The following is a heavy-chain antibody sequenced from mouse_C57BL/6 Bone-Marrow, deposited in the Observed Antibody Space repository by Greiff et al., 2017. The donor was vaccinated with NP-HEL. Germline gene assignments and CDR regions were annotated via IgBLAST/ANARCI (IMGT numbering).Heavy chain of an antibody. V-gene: IGHV1-82*01. Sequence: VKLMESGPELVKPGASVKISCKASGYAFSSSWMNWVKQRPGKGLEWIGRIYPGDGDTNYNGKFKGKATLTADKSSSTAYMQLSSLTSEDSAVYFCARRGLPLFDYWGQGTTLTVSS. CDR1: GYAFSSSW. CDR3: ARRGLPLFDY. J-gene: IGHJ2*01. D-gene: IGHD2-2*01. CDR2: IYPGDGDT.